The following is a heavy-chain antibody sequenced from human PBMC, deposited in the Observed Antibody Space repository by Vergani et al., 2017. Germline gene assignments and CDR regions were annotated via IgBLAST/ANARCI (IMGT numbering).Heavy chain of an antibody. Sequence: EVQLVESGGGLVKPGGSLRLSCAASGFTFSSYSMNWVRQAPGKGLEWVSSISSSSSYIYYADSVKGRFTISRDNAKNTLYLQMNSLRAEDTAVYYCASAGLTGYYLSDYWGQGTLVTVSS. CDR3: ASAGLTGYYLSDY. CDR1: GFTFSSYS. V-gene: IGHV3-21*01. CDR2: ISSSSSYI. J-gene: IGHJ4*02. D-gene: IGHD3-9*01.